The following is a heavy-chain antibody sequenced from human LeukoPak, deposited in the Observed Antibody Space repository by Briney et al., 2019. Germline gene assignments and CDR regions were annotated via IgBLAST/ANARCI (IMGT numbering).Heavy chain of an antibody. V-gene: IGHV1-69*05. CDR1: GGTFSSYA. J-gene: IGHJ4*02. CDR3: ARDLRVDVYWWLFLDY. Sequence: VASVKVSCKASGGTFSSYAISWVRQAPGQGLEWMGRIIPIFGTANYAQKFQGRVTITTDESTSTAYMELSSLRSEDTAVYYCARDLRVDVYWWLFLDYWGQGTLVTVSS. D-gene: IGHD3-22*01. CDR2: IIPIFGTA.